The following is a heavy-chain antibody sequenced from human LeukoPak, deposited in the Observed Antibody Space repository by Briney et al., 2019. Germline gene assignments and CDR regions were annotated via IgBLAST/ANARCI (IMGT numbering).Heavy chain of an antibody. Sequence: ASVKVSCKASDYTFTSYGISWVRQAPGQGLEWMGWISTYNGNTNYAQKLQGRVTMTTDTSTSTAYMELRSLRSDDTAVYYCARDYGSGSYSDYWGQGTLVTVSS. CDR3: ARDYGSGSYSDY. D-gene: IGHD3-10*01. CDR2: ISTYNGNT. V-gene: IGHV1-18*01. J-gene: IGHJ4*02. CDR1: DYTFTSYG.